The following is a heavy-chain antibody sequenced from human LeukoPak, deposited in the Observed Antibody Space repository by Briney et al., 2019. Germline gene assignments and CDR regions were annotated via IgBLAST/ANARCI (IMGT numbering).Heavy chain of an antibody. V-gene: IGHV3-23*01. J-gene: IGHJ6*04. D-gene: IGHD3-10*02. CDR1: GFTFSSYA. CDR2: ISGSGGST. Sequence: GGSLRLSYAASGFTFSSYAMSWVRQAPGKGLEWVSAISGSGGSTYYADSVKGRFTISRDNAKNSLYLQMNSLRAEDTAVYYCAELGITMIGGVWGKGTTVTISS. CDR3: AELGITMIGGV.